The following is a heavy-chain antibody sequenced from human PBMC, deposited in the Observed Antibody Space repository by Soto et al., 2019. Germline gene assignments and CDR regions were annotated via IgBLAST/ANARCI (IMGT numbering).Heavy chain of an antibody. V-gene: IGHV1-2*02. CDR3: ATLQITTEPFDY. CDR2: INPNSGGT. D-gene: IGHD3-22*01. J-gene: IGHJ4*02. CDR1: GYTFTSYY. Sequence: GASVKVSCKASGYTFTSYYMHWVRQAPGQGLEWMGIINPNSGGTNYAQKFQGRVTMTRDTSISTAYMELSRLRSDDTAVYYCATLQITTEPFDYWGQGTLVTVSS.